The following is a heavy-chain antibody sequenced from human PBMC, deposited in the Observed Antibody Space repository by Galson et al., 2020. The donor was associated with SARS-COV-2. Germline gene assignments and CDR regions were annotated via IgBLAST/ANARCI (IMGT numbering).Heavy chain of an antibody. CDR3: ARHGGVLRWCGELLDDAFDI. Sequence: SETLSLTCTVSGGSISSSSYYWGWIRQPPGKGLEWIGSIYYSGSTYYNPSLKSRVTISVDTSKNQFSLKLSSVTAADRAVYYCARHGGVLRWCGELLDDAFDIWGQGTMVTVSS. D-gene: IGHD3-10*01. V-gene: IGHV4-39*01. CDR1: GGSISSSSYY. J-gene: IGHJ3*02. CDR2: IYYSGST.